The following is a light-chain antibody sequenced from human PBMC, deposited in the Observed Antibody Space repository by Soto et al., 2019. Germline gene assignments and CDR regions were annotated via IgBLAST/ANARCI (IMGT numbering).Light chain of an antibody. CDR2: DVS. V-gene: IGLV2-11*01. J-gene: IGLJ3*02. Sequence: QSVLTQPRSVSGSPGQSVTISCTGTSIDVGGYNYVSWYQQHPGKAPKLMIYDVSKRPSGVPDRFSGSKSGNTASLTISGLQSEDEGDYYCSAYTARSTLVFXGGTK. CDR1: SIDVGGYNY. CDR3: SAYTARSTLV.